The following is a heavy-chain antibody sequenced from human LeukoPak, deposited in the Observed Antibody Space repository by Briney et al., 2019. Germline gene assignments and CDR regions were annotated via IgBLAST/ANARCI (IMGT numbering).Heavy chain of an antibody. CDR1: GGSISSYS. D-gene: IGHD4-23*01. Sequence: PSETLSLTCSVSGGSISSYSWNWIRQPAGNGLEWIGRFYTSGTTNYNPYLKSRVTMSIDTSKNQVSLKMRSVTAADTAVYYCARTVVTLDWYFDLWGRGTLVSVSS. CDR2: FYTSGTT. V-gene: IGHV4-4*07. CDR3: ARTVVTLDWYFDL. J-gene: IGHJ2*01.